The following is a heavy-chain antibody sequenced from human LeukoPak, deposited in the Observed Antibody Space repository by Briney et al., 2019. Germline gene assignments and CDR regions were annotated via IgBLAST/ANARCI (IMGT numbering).Heavy chain of an antibody. V-gene: IGHV3-30*02. CDR1: GFTFSSYG. Sequence: PGGSLRLSCAASGFTFSSYGMHWVRQAPGKGLEGVAFIRYDGSNKYYADSVKGRFTISRDNSKNTLYLQMNSLRAEDTAVYYCAKDGDTAMVSYWYFDLWGRGTLVTVSS. CDR3: AKDGDTAMVSYWYFDL. CDR2: IRYDGSNK. D-gene: IGHD5-18*01. J-gene: IGHJ2*01.